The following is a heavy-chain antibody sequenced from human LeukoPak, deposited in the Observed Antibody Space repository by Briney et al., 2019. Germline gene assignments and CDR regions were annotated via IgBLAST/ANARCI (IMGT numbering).Heavy chain of an antibody. CDR3: ARDRYCSGGSCYSGDY. V-gene: IGHV3-21*01. D-gene: IGHD2-15*01. CDR1: GFTFGSYS. J-gene: IGHJ4*02. CDR2: ISSSSSYI. Sequence: PGGSLRLSCAASGFTFGSYSMNWVCQAPGKGPEWVSSISSSSSYIYYADSVKGRFTISRDNAKNSLYLQMNSLTAEDTAVYYCARDRYCSGGSCYSGDYWGQGTLVTVSS.